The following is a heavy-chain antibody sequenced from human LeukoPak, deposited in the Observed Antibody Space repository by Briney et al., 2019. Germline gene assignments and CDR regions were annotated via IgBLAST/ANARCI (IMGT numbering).Heavy chain of an antibody. D-gene: IGHD1-26*01. V-gene: IGHV3-23*01. J-gene: IGHJ4*02. CDR1: GFTFSSYG. CDR2: ISGSGGST. Sequence: GGSLRLSCAASGFTFSSYGMSWVRQAPGKGLEWVSAISGSGGSTYYADSVKGRFTISRDNSKNSLYLQMNSLRAEDTAVYYCARRIVGATASDYWGQGTLVTVSS. CDR3: ARRIVGATASDY.